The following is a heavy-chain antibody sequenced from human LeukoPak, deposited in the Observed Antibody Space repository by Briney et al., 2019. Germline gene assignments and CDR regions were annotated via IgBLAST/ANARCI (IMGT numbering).Heavy chain of an antibody. CDR1: GGSFSGYY. CDR3: ARHWCSSTSCCPSDY. J-gene: IGHJ4*02. D-gene: IGHD2-2*01. V-gene: IGHV4-34*01. Sequence: SETLSLTCAVYGGSFSGYYWSWIRQPPGKGLEWIGEINHSGSTNYNPSLKSRVTISVDTSKNQFSLKLSSVTAADTAVYYCARHWCSSTSCCPSDYWGQGTLVTVSS. CDR2: INHSGST.